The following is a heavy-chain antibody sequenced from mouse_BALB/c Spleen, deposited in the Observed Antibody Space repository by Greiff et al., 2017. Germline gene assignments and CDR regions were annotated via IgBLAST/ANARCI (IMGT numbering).Heavy chain of an antibody. Sequence: EVQLQQSGAELVRPGALVKLSCKASGFNIKDYYMHWVKQRPEQGLEWIGWIDPENGNTIYDPKFQGKASITADTSSNTAYLQLSSLTSEDTAVYYCARYGNYVAWFAYWGQGTLVTVSA. V-gene: IGHV14-1*02. D-gene: IGHD2-1*01. J-gene: IGHJ3*01. CDR1: GFNIKDYY. CDR2: IDPENGNT. CDR3: ARYGNYVAWFAY.